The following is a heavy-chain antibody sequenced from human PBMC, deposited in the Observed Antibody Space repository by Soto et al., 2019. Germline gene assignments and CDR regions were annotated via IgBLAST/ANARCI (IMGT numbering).Heavy chain of an antibody. CDR3: ARGIVVRGQGWFDP. J-gene: IGHJ5*02. CDR1: GYTFTGYY. V-gene: IGHV1-2*02. D-gene: IGHD2-15*01. Sequence: GASVKVSCKASGYTFTGYYIHWARQAPGQGLEWMGWINPNSGDTNLAQKFQGRVTMTRDTSISTTYMELSRLASDDTAAYFCARGIVVRGQGWFDPWGQGTLVTVSS. CDR2: INPNSGDT.